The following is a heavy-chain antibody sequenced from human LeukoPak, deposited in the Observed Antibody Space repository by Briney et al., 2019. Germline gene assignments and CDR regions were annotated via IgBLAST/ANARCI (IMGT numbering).Heavy chain of an antibody. V-gene: IGHV3-23*01. J-gene: IGHJ4*02. CDR2: ISDSGGFT. D-gene: IGHD6-19*01. Sequence: GGSLRLSCAASGFTFSSYPMSWVRQAPGKGLEWVSSISDSGGFTPYADFVKGRFTTSRDNSKNTLYLQMNSLRVEDTAVYYCARAVAVAGTDAEHYWDYWGQGTLVTVSS. CDR3: ARAVAVAGTDAEHYWDY. CDR1: GFTFSSYP.